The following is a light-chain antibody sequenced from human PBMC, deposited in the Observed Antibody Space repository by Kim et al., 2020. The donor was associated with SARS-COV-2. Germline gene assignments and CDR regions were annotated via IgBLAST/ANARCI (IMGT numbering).Light chain of an antibody. CDR2: DAS. CDR1: RDISNY. CDR3: QQYDNVPYS. Sequence: SASGGDRVTITCQASRDISNYLNWYQQKPGKAPNLLIHDASKLETGVPSRFSGSGSGTEFTLTITGLRPEDFATYYCQQYDNVPYSFGQGTKLEI. J-gene: IGKJ2*03. V-gene: IGKV1-33*01.